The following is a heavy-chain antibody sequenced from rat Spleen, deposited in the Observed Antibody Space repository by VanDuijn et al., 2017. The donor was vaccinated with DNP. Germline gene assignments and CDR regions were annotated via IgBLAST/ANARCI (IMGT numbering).Heavy chain of an antibody. J-gene: IGHJ4*01. CDR1: GFTFSGYY. D-gene: IGHD1-12*03. CDR3: RTGGWLLGLEA. V-gene: IGHV5-20*01. Sequence: EVQLVESGGGLVQPGRSLKLSCAASGFTFSGYYMAWVRQAPTKGLEWVACISYDGGRSYYRDSVKGRFSISRDNAKNSLYLQMDSLRSEDTATDYGRTGGWLLGLEAWGQGTSVTVSS. CDR2: ISYDGGRS.